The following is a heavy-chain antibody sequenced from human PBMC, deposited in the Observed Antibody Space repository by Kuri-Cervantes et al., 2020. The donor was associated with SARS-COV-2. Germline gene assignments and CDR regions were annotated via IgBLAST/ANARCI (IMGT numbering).Heavy chain of an antibody. D-gene: IGHD6-13*01. CDR3: ARVRVGSSRPVDY. CDR1: GGSISSSSYY. V-gene: IGHV4-39*01. Sequence: ESLKISCTVSGGSISSSSYYWGWIRQPPGKGLEWIGSMYYSGSTYYNPSLKSRLTISVDTSKNQFSLKLSSVTAADTAVYYCARVRVGSSRPVDYWGQGTLVTVSS. CDR2: MYYSGST. J-gene: IGHJ4*02.